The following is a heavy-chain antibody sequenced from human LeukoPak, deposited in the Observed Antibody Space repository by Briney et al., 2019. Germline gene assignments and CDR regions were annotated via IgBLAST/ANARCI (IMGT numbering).Heavy chain of an antibody. J-gene: IGHJ6*02. CDR2: ISSSSSPI. Sequence: PGGSLRLSCAASGFTFSGYSMNWVRQAPGKGLEWVSYISSSSSPIYYADSVKGRFTISRDNAKNSLYLRMNSLRDEDTAVYYCAREWLLGAYGMDVWGQGTTVTVSS. CDR1: GFTFSGYS. V-gene: IGHV3-48*02. D-gene: IGHD3-16*01. CDR3: AREWLLGAYGMDV.